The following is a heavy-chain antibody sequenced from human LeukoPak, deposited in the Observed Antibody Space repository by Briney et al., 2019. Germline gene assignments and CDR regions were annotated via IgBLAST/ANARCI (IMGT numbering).Heavy chain of an antibody. CDR1: GDSIDRSIYY. D-gene: IGHD3-16*01. V-gene: IGHV4-39*07. J-gene: IGHJ4*02. CDR3: TRGAGWLIDY. Sequence: SETLSLTCSVSGDSIDRSIYYWAWIRQSPGKGLEWIGTIYYSGTTYYNPSLKSPVSISVDTSKNQFSLKLNSLTTADTAVYYCTRGAGWLIDYWGQGILVTVSS. CDR2: IYYSGTT.